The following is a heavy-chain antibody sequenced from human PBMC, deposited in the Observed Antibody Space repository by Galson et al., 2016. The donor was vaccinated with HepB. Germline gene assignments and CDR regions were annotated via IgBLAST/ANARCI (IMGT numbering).Heavy chain of an antibody. Sequence: SLRLSCAVSGLTFDDYAMHWVRQAPGKGLVWVSGIDWDSDNIAYADSVKGRFTISRDTAKNSLYLQMNSLRVEDTAMYYCAQDTVGSGPDAFHIWGQGTMVTVSS. J-gene: IGHJ3*02. D-gene: IGHD3-10*01. V-gene: IGHV3-9*01. CDR2: IDWDSDNI. CDR3: AQDTVGSGPDAFHI. CDR1: GLTFDDYA.